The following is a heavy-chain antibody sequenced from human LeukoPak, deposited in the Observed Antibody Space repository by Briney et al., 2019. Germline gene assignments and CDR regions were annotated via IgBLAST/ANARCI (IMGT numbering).Heavy chain of an antibody. CDR1: GFTFSSYA. J-gene: IGHJ5*02. CDR3: AKGTIFGVEYNWFDP. D-gene: IGHD3-3*01. Sequence: GGSLRLSCAASGFTFSSYAMSWVRQAPGKGLEWVSAISGSGGSTYYADFVKGRFTISRDNSKNTLYLQMNSLRAEDTAVYYCAKGTIFGVEYNWFDPWGQGTLVTVSS. V-gene: IGHV3-23*01. CDR2: ISGSGGST.